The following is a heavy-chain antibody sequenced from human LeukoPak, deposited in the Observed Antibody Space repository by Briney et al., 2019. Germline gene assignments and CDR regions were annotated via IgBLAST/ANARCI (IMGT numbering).Heavy chain of an antibody. J-gene: IGHJ4*02. CDR2: ISGSGGST. D-gene: IGHD3-10*01. Sequence: GGSLRLSCAASGFTFSSYAMSWVRQAPGKGLEWVSAISGSGGSTYYADSVKGRFTISRDNAKNSLYLQMNSLRAEDTALYYCAKETDRGYFDYWGQGTLVTVSS. CDR3: AKETDRGYFDY. CDR1: GFTFSSYA. V-gene: IGHV3-23*01.